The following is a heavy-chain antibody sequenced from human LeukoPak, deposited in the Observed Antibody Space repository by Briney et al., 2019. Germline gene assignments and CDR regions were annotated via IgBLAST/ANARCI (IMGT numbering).Heavy chain of an antibody. J-gene: IGHJ6*04. V-gene: IGHV1-69*13. CDR1: GGTFSSYA. CDR2: IIPIFGTA. Sequence: SVKVSCKASGGTFSSYAISWVRQAPGQGLEWMGGIIPIFGTANYAQKFQGRVTITADESTSTAYMELSSLRSEDTAVYYCVSPSPRLLVYYYYGMDVWGKGTTVTVSS. D-gene: IGHD2/OR15-2a*01. CDR3: VSPSPRLLVYYYYGMDV.